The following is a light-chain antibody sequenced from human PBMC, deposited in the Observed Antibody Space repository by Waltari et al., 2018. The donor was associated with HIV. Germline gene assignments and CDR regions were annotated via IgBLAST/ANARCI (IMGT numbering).Light chain of an antibody. CDR1: QSLVYSDVNTY. J-gene: IGKJ1*01. CDR3: KQGTHWSWT. CDR2: KVS. Sequence: VVMTQSPLSMPFTLRQPASISCSSTQSLVYSDVNTYLNWSQQSPGQSPRRLIYKVSTRASGVPARFSGSGSGTDFTLTISSVEAEDVGVYYCKQGTHWSWTFGQGTKVEIK. V-gene: IGKV2-30*01.